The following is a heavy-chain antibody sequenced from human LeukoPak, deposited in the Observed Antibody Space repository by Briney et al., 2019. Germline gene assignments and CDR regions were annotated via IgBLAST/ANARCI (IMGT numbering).Heavy chain of an antibody. D-gene: IGHD4-17*01. V-gene: IGHV1-46*01. Sequence: ASVKVSCKASGYTFTSYYMHWVRQAPGQGLEWMGIINPSGGSTSYAQKFQGRVTMTRDMSTSTVYMELSSLRSEDTAVYYCAGAGTTQDDYGDYYYYYYMDVWGKGTTVTISS. CDR2: INPSGGST. CDR3: AGAGTTQDDYGDYYYYYYMDV. J-gene: IGHJ6*03. CDR1: GYTFTSYY.